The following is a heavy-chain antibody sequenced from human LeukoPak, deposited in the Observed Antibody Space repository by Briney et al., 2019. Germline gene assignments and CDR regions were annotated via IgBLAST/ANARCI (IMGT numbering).Heavy chain of an antibody. CDR2: IYPGDSHI. D-gene: IGHD3-10*01. J-gene: IGHJ5*02. CDR3: TRHLWFGELLSWFDP. Sequence: GESLKISCKGSGYIFTNYWIGWVRQMPGKGPEWMGIIYPGDSHIRYSPSFQGQVTISADKSISTAYLQWSSLKASDTAMYYCTRHLWFGELLSWFDPWGQGTLVTVSS. CDR1: GYIFTNYW. V-gene: IGHV5-51*01.